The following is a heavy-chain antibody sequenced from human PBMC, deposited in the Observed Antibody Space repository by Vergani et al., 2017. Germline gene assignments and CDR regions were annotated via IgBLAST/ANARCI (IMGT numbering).Heavy chain of an antibody. J-gene: IGHJ4*02. D-gene: IGHD3-22*01. Sequence: EVQLVESGGGLVQPGGSLRLSCAASGFTFSSYSMNWVRQAPGKGLEWVSYISSSSSTIYYADSVKGRFTISRDNSKNTLYLQIDSLRGEDTAVYFCAKDLVSRRHDVSGYYSPFDYWGQGTLVTVSS. CDR2: ISSSSSTI. CDR1: GFTFSSYS. CDR3: AKDLVSRRHDVSGYYSPFDY. V-gene: IGHV3-48*01.